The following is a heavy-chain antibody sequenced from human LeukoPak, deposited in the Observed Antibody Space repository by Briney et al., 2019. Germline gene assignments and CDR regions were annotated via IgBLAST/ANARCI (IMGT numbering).Heavy chain of an antibody. V-gene: IGHV4-4*02. Sequence: SGTLSLTCAVSGGSISSSNWWSWVRQPPGRGLEWIGEIYHSGSTNYNPSLKSRVTVSVDKSNNQFSLKLSSVTAPDTAVYYCARDRSMTHFDYWGQGTLVTVSS. CDR3: ARDRSMTHFDY. J-gene: IGHJ4*02. CDR1: GGSISSSNW. CDR2: IYHSGST.